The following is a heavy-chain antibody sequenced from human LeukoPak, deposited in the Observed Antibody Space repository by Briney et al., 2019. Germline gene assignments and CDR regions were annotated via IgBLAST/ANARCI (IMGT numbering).Heavy chain of an antibody. V-gene: IGHV3-23*01. J-gene: IGHJ6*02. D-gene: IGHD3-10*01. Sequence: PGGSLRLSCAASGFTFSSYAMRWVRQAPGKGLEWVSAIGSGSGGTTIYADSVKGRFTISRDNSKNTLYLQMSSLRGEDTAVYYCAKNYESGRGVPYGMDVWGQGPAVTASS. CDR2: IGSGSGGTT. CDR3: AKNYESGRGVPYGMDV. CDR1: GFTFSSYA.